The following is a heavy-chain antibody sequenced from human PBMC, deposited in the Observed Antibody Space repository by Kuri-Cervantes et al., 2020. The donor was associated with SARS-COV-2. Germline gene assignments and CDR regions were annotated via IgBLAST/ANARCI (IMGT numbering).Heavy chain of an antibody. D-gene: IGHD2/OR15-2a*01. Sequence: GESLKISCAASGFTFSSYAMSWVRQAPGKGLEWVSAISGSGGSTYYADSVKGRFTISRDNSKNTLYLQMNSLRAEDTAVYYCVKDSRVYYFDYWGQGTLVTVSS. CDR1: GFTFSSYA. V-gene: IGHV3-23*01. CDR2: ISGSGGST. CDR3: VKDSRVYYFDY. J-gene: IGHJ4*02.